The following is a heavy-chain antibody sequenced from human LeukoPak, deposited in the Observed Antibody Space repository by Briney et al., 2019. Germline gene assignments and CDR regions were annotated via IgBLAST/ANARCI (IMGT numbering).Heavy chain of an antibody. D-gene: IGHD4/OR15-4a*01. J-gene: IGHJ4*02. CDR1: GFTFDDYA. CDR3: ARRAGAYSHPYDY. CDR2: ISWNSGSI. Sequence: GGSLRLSCAASGFTFDDYAMHWVRQAPGKGLEWVSGISWNSGSIGYADSVKGRFTISRDNAKNSLYLQMNSLRAEDTAVYYCARRAGAYSHPYDYWGQGTLVTVSS. V-gene: IGHV3-9*01.